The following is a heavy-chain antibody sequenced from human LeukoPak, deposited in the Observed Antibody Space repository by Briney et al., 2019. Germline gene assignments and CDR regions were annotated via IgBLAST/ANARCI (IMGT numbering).Heavy chain of an antibody. CDR3: ARSAFLVTAPGLYYFDY. J-gene: IGHJ4*02. V-gene: IGHV4-4*07. D-gene: IGHD6-13*01. CDR2: IYNNGST. CDR1: GGSISSYY. Sequence: TSETLSLTCTVSGGSISSYYWSWIRQPAGKGLEWIGHIYNNGSTNYNPSLKGRVTMSVATSKNQFSLHLSSVTAADTAVYYCARSAFLVTAPGLYYFDYWGQGTLVAVSS.